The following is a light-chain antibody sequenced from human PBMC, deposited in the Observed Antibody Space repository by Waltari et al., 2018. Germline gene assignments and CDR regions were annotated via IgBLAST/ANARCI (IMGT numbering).Light chain of an antibody. J-gene: IGKJ1*01. CDR1: ESVCSI. CDR3: QHYNNWPSWT. Sequence: EIVMTQSPAPLSVSSGARSTPPRTASESVCSILCWYQQTPGQAPRLLIYGATTRATGIPAMFSGSGSGTEFTLIISSLQSEDFAVYYCQHYNNWPSWTFGQGTKVEIK. V-gene: IGKV3-15*01. CDR2: GAT.